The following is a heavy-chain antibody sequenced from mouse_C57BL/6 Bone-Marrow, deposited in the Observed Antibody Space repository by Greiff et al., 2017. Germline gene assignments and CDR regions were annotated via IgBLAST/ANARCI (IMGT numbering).Heavy chain of an antibody. CDR3: AREEVYYGTSYAMDY. Sequence: EVQLQESGPGLVKPSQSLSLTCSVTGYSITSGYYWNWIRQFPGNKLEWMGYISYDGSNNYNPSLKNRISITRDTSKNQFFLKLNSVTTEDTATYYCAREEVYYGTSYAMDYWGQGTSVTVSS. V-gene: IGHV3-6*01. CDR1: GYSITSGYY. CDR2: ISYDGSN. J-gene: IGHJ4*01. D-gene: IGHD2-1*01.